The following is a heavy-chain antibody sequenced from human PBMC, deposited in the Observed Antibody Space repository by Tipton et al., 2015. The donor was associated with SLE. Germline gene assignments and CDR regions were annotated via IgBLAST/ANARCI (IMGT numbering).Heavy chain of an antibody. CDR1: GGSFSGYY. CDR2: INHSGST. J-gene: IGHJ5*02. V-gene: IGHV4-34*01. CDR3: ARLRRFGELRAWFVP. Sequence: TLSLTCAVYGGSFSGYYWSWIRQPPGKGLEWIGEINHSGSTNYNPSLKSRVTISVDTSKNQFSLKLSSVTAADTAVYYCARLRRFGELRAWFVPWGQGSLVNVSS. D-gene: IGHD3-10*01.